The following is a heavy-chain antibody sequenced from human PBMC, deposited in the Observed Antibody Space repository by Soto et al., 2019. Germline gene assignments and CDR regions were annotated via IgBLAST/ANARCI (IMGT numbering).Heavy chain of an antibody. Sequence: GESLKLSCRTSGYRFTSYWIAWVRQMPGKGLEWMGIIFPSDSDTRYSPSFQGQVTISADRSTSTVFLQWASLKASDTAVYFCARKDKSGYFSWFDPWGQGTRVTVSS. CDR3: ARKDKSGYFSWFDP. CDR2: IFPSDSDT. J-gene: IGHJ5*02. V-gene: IGHV5-51*01. CDR1: GYRFTSYW. D-gene: IGHD3-22*01.